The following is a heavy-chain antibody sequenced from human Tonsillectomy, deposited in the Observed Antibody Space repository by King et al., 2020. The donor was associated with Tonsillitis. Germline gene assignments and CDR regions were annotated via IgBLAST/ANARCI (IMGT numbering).Heavy chain of an antibody. CDR2: INQDGSEK. CDR3: ANAYSSSWTEYFQH. CDR1: GFTFINYC. J-gene: IGHJ1*01. V-gene: IGHV3-7*01. Sequence: VQLVESGGGLVQPGGSLRLSCAASGFTFINYCMSWVRQAPGKGLEWVANINQDGSEKYYVDSVKGRFTISRDNAKNSLYLQMNSLRAEETAVYYCANAYSSSWTEYFQHWGQGTLVTVSS. D-gene: IGHD6-13*01.